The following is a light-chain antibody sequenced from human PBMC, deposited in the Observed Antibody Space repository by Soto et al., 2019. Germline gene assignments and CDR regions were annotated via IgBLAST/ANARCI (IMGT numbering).Light chain of an antibody. Sequence: DIVMTQSPLSLPVTPGEPASISCRSSQSLLHSNGYNYLDWYLQKPGQSPQLLIYLGSXRASGVPERFSGSGSGTDFTLKISRVEAEDVGVDYCMQPLQSWTFGQGTKGDIK. J-gene: IGKJ1*01. V-gene: IGKV2-28*01. CDR2: LGS. CDR1: QSLLHSNGYNY. CDR3: MQPLQSWT.